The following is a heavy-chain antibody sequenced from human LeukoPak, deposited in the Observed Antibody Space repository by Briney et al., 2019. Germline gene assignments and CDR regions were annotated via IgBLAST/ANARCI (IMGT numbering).Heavy chain of an antibody. J-gene: IGHJ4*02. CDR2: ISYDGSNK. Sequence: PGRSLRLSCAASGFTFSSYAMHWARQAPGKGLEWVAVISYDGSNKYYADSVKGRFTISRDNSKNTLYLQMNSLRAEDTAVYYCARAWSSGWYGLDYWGQGTLVTVSS. D-gene: IGHD6-19*01. V-gene: IGHV3-30-3*01. CDR3: ARAWSSGWYGLDY. CDR1: GFTFSSYA.